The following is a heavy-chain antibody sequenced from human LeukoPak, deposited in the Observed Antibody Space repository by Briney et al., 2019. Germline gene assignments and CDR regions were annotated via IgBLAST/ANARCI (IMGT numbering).Heavy chain of an antibody. V-gene: IGHV3-30*04. CDR1: GFSFSSYA. J-gene: IGHJ4*02. D-gene: IGHD6-6*01. Sequence: GGSLRLSCAASGFSFSSYAMHWFRQAPGKGLEWMALISYDASIIYYADSVRGRFTISRDDSKNTLYVQMNSLRAEDTAVYYCAKSGAARFDYWGQETLVTVSS. CDR2: ISYDASII. CDR3: AKSGAARFDY.